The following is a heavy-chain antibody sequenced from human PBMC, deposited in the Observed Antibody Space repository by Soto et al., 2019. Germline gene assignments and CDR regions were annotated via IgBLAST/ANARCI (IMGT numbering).Heavy chain of an antibody. CDR2: IYYSGST. D-gene: IGHD3-22*01. Sequence: TVXGGSIGIGYWSCIRHPPGKGLEWIGYIYYSGSTNYNPSLKSRVTISVDTSKNQFSLKLSSVTAADTAVYYCARNRDYYDSSGYSLWFDPWGQGTLVTVSS. CDR3: ARNRDYYDSSGYSLWFDP. CDR1: GGSIGIGY. J-gene: IGHJ5*02. V-gene: IGHV4-59*01.